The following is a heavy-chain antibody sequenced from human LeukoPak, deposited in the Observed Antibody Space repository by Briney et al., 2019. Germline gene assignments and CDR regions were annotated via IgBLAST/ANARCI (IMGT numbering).Heavy chain of an antibody. J-gene: IGHJ5*02. V-gene: IGHV3-48*02. CDR3: AREATYGDYFFDP. Sequence: GGSLRLSCAASGFMFSSHGMNWVRQSPGKGLEWVSYIVSGSRTTYYADSVKGRFTISRDNAKNSLYLQMNSLRDEDTAVYYCAREATYGDYFFDPWGQGTLVTVSS. CDR2: IVSGSRTT. CDR1: GFMFSSHG. D-gene: IGHD4-17*01.